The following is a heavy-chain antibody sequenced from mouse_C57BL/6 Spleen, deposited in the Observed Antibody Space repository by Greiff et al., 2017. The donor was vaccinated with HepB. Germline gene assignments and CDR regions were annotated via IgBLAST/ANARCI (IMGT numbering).Heavy chain of an antibody. Sequence: EVQLVESGAELVRPGASVKLSCTASGFNIKDDYMHWVKQRPEQGLEWIGWIDPENGDTEYASKFQGKATITADTSSNTAYLQLSSLTSEDTAVYYCTTSMVKDWFAYWGQGTLVTVSA. D-gene: IGHD1-1*02. CDR1: GFNIKDDY. CDR3: TTSMVKDWFAY. V-gene: IGHV14-4*01. J-gene: IGHJ3*01. CDR2: IDPENGDT.